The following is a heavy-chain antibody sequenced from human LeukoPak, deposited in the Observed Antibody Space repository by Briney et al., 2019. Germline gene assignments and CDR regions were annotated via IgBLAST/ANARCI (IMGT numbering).Heavy chain of an antibody. V-gene: IGHV3-23*01. D-gene: IGHD3-22*01. CDR3: ANDRPNFHENSGHYYRRDGDS. CDR2: MCGTAGCT. J-gene: IGHJ5*01. CDR1: GFTFYTYA. Sequence: GGSLRLSCAASGFTFYTYAMSWVRQAPGKGLEWVASMCGTAGCTFYPDSVKGRFTISRDNSKNVLYLQMNSLTAEDTAIYYCANDRPNFHENSGHYYRRDGDSWGQGTLVTVSS.